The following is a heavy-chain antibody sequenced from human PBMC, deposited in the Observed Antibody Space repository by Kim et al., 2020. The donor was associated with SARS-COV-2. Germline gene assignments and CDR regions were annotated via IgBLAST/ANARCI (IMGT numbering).Heavy chain of an antibody. V-gene: IGHV6-1*01. CDR3: AGGSGDSDYYYYYMDV. J-gene: IGHJ6*03. CDR2: TYYRSKWYN. D-gene: IGHD7-27*01. CDR1: GDSVSSNSAA. Sequence: SQTLSLTCAISGDSVSSNSAAWNWIRQSPSRGLEWLGRTYYRSKWYNDYAVSVKSRITINPDTSKNQFSLQLNSVTPEDTAVYYCAGGSGDSDYYYYYMDVWGKGTTVTVSS.